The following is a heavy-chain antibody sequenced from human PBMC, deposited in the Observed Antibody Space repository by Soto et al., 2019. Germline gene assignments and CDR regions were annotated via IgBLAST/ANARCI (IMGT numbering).Heavy chain of an antibody. Sequence: QLQLQESGPGLVKPSETLSLTCTVSGGSISSGTYSWGWIRQPPGKGLEWIGNSYFTGNTHYNPSLHSRVTMSVDTSKSQFSLSLSSVTAADTAVYYCARHRTGYSSNWLDYWGQGTLVTVSS. V-gene: IGHV4-39*01. CDR2: SYFTGNT. J-gene: IGHJ4*02. D-gene: IGHD6-13*01. CDR1: GGSISSGTYS. CDR3: ARHRTGYSSNWLDY.